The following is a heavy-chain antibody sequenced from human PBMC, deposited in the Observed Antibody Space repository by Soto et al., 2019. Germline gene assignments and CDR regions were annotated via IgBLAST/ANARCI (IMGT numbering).Heavy chain of an antibody. CDR1: GYTFTSYA. V-gene: IGHV1-18*01. CDR3: ASVDSSGYYKP. CDR2: ISAYNGNT. J-gene: IGHJ5*02. Sequence: ASVKVSCKASGYTFTSYAMHCVRQAPGQGLEWMGWISAYNGNTNYAQKLQGRVTMTTDTSTSTAYMELRSLRSDDTAVYYCASVDSSGYYKPWGQGTLVTVSS. D-gene: IGHD3-22*01.